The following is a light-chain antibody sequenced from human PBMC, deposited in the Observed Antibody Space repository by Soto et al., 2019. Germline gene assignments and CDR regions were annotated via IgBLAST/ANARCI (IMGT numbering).Light chain of an antibody. Sequence: QPVLTQPASVSGSPGQSITISCTGSSSDVGGYNYVSWYQQHPGKAPKLMIYEVSNRPSGVSNRFSGSKSGSTASLTISGLQAEDEADYYCTSYTSIASLDVFGTGTKLTVL. V-gene: IGLV2-14*01. CDR1: SSDVGGYNY. CDR2: EVS. CDR3: TSYTSIASLDV. J-gene: IGLJ1*01.